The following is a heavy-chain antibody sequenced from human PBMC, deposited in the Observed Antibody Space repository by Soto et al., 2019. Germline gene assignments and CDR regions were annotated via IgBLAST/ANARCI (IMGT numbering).Heavy chain of an antibody. CDR3: ATVVVPTTATTRNWFDP. D-gene: IGHD4-17*01. CDR2: INPSGGST. V-gene: IGHV1-46*01. J-gene: IGHJ5*02. Sequence: GASVKVSCKASGYTFTTYYLHWVRQAPGQGLEWMGIINPSGGSTNYAQRFQGRVTMTSDTSTSTVYMELSSLRADDTAVYYCATVVVPTTATTRNWFDPWGQGTLVTVSS. CDR1: GYTFTTYY.